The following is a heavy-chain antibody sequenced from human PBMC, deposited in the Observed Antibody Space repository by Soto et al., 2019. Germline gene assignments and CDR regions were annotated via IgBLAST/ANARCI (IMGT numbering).Heavy chain of an antibody. J-gene: IGHJ4*02. CDR2: INHSGST. CDR3: ARSGWFGELSDFDY. CDR1: GGSFSGYY. V-gene: IGHV4-34*01. D-gene: IGHD3-10*01. Sequence: SETLSLTCAVYGGSFSGYYWSWIRQPPGKGLEWIGEINHSGSTNYNPSLKSRVTISVDTSKNQFSLKLSSVTAADTAVYYCARSGWFGELSDFDYWGQGTLVTVSS.